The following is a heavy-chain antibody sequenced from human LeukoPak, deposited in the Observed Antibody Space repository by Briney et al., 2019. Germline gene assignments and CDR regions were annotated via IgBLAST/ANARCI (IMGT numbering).Heavy chain of an antibody. J-gene: IGHJ6*02. Sequence: GGSLRLSCAASGFTFRSYAIHWVRQAPGKGLEWVAFISWDGTIKYYADSVKGRFTISRDNSKNTLYLQMNSLRAEDTAVYYCASNYYDSSGYYWAPYYYYGMDVWGQGTTVTVSS. V-gene: IGHV3-30-3*01. CDR3: ASNYYDSSGYYWAPYYYYGMDV. CDR2: ISWDGTIK. D-gene: IGHD3-22*01. CDR1: GFTFRSYA.